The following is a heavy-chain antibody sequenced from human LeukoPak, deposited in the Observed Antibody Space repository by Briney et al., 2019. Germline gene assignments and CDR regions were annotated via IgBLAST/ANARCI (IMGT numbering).Heavy chain of an antibody. V-gene: IGHV3-33*01. D-gene: IGHD6-6*01. J-gene: IGHJ6*02. CDR3: ASASVHFYYGMDV. CDR2: IWYDGSNE. Sequence: GGSLRLSCAASGFTFSIYGMHWVRQAPGKGLEWVAVIWYDGSNEYYGDSVKGRFTISRDNSKNTLYLQMNSLRAEDTAVYYCASASVHFYYGMDVWGQGTTVTVSS. CDR1: GFTFSIYG.